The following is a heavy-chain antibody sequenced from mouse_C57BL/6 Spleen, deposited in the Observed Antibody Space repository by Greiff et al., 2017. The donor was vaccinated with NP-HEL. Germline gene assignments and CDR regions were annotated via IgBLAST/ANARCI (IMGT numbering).Heavy chain of an antibody. CDR3: AREGEYFDY. V-gene: IGHV3-6*01. CDR2: ISYDGSN. CDR1: GYSITSGYY. Sequence: EVQLQQSGPGLVKPSQSLSLTCSVTGYSITSGYYWNWIRQVPGNKLEWMGYISYDGSNNYNPSLKNRISITRDTSKNQFFLKLNSVTTEDTATYYCAREGEYFDYWGQGTTLTVSS. J-gene: IGHJ2*01.